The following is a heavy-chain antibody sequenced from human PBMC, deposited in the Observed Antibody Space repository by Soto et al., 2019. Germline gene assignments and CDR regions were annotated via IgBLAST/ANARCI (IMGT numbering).Heavy chain of an antibody. J-gene: IGHJ5*02. CDR1: GFSLSTSGVG. V-gene: IGHV2-5*02. CDR3: AHKGSADGEAAFGSNWLDP. D-gene: IGHD3-10*01. CDR2: IYWDDDK. Sequence: SGPTLVNPTQTLTLTCTFSGFSLSTSGVGVGWIRQPPGKALEWLALIYWDDDKRYSPSLKSRLTITKDTSKNQVVLTMTNMDPVDTATYYCAHKGSADGEAAFGSNWLDPWGQGTLVTVSS.